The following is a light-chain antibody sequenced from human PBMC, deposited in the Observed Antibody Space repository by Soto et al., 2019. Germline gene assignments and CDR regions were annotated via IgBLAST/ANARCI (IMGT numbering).Light chain of an antibody. CDR2: GAT. V-gene: IGKV3-20*01. CDR3: QQYGSSPFT. CDR1: QTVSGSY. Sequence: EIVMTQSPGTLSLCPGERATLSCGASQTVSGSYLAWYQQKPGQAPRLLIHGATNRATGIPDRFSGSRSGTDFSLTISRLEPEDSAVYYCQQYGSSPFTFGPGTKVEIK. J-gene: IGKJ3*01.